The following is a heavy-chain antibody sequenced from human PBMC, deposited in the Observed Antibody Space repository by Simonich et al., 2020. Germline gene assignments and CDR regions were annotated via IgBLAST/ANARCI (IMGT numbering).Heavy chain of an antibody. J-gene: IGHJ3*02. CDR2: NNPKSGGT. CDR1: GDTFTGYY. D-gene: IGHD6-6*01. CDR3: ARARLYSSSHAFDI. Sequence: QVQLVQSGAEVKKPGASVKVSCKASGDTFTGYYMHWVRQAPGQGLEVRGWNNPKSGGTNNAQKFQGRVTMTRDTSISTAYMELSRLRSDDTAVYYCARARLYSSSHAFDIWGQGTMVTVSS. V-gene: IGHV1-2*02.